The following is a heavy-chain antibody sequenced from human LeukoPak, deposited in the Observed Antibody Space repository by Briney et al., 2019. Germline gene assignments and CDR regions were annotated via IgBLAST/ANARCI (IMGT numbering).Heavy chain of an antibody. CDR3: ARETQRWYYYYMDV. Sequence: GRSLRLSCAPSGFTFSSYAMHWVRQAPGNGLEWVAVISYDGSNKYYADSVKGRFTISRDNSKNTLYLQMNSLRAEDTAVYYCARETQRWYYYYMDVWGKGTTVTVSS. V-gene: IGHV3-30*01. D-gene: IGHD4-23*01. CDR1: GFTFSSYA. CDR2: ISYDGSNK. J-gene: IGHJ6*03.